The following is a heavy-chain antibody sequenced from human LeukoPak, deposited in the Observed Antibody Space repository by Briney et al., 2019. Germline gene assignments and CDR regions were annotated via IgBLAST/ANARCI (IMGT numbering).Heavy chain of an antibody. CDR2: IYYSGST. V-gene: IGHV4-59*01. CDR3: ASGAYYYGSGTGWFDP. D-gene: IGHD3-10*01. CDR1: GGSISSYY. J-gene: IGHJ5*02. Sequence: ETLSLTCTVSGGSISSYYWSWIRQPPGKGLEWIGYIYYSGSTNYNPSLKSRVTISVDTSKNQFALKLSSVTAADTAVYYCASGAYYYGSGTGWFDPWGQGTLVTVSS.